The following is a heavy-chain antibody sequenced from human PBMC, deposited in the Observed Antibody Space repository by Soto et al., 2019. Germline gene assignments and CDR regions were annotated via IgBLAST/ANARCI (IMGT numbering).Heavy chain of an antibody. V-gene: IGHV4-59*01. CDR2: IYYSGST. CDR3: ARSIINDIMTGYPDAFDI. Sequence: PSETLSLTCTVSGGSISSYYWSWIRQPPGKGLEWIGYIYYSGSTNYNPSLKSRVTISVDTSKNQFSLKLSSETAADTAVYYCARSIINDIMTGYPDAFDIWGQGTMVTVSS. J-gene: IGHJ3*02. D-gene: IGHD3-9*01. CDR1: GGSISSYY.